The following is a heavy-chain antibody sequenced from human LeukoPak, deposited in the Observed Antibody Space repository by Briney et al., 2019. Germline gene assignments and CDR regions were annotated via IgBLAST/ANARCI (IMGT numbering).Heavy chain of an antibody. D-gene: IGHD1-1*01. CDR2: IKSKTDGGTT. CDR1: GFTFSNAW. Sequence: PGGSLRLSCAASGFTFSNAWMSWARQAPGKGLEWVGRIKSKTDGGTTDYAAPVKGRFTISRDDSKNTLYLQMNSLKTEDTAVYYCTTDPSNDGIDYWGQGTLVTVSS. J-gene: IGHJ4*02. V-gene: IGHV3-15*01. CDR3: TTDPSNDGIDY.